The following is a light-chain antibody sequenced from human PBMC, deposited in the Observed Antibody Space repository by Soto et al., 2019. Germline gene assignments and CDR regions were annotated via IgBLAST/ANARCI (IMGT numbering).Light chain of an antibody. V-gene: IGKV1-33*01. Sequence: DIQMTQSPSSLFASVGDRVTITCQATQDINIYLNWYTQTPGKAPNLLIYDASNLEIGVPSRFSGSGSGTHFTFTISSLQTEDIGTYYCQQYDILPITFGRGTRLEIK. CDR2: DAS. CDR3: QQYDILPIT. J-gene: IGKJ5*01. CDR1: QDINIY.